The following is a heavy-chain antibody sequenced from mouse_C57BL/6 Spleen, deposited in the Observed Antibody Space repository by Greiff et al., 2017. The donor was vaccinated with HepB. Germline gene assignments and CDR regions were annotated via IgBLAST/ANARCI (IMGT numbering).Heavy chain of an antibody. V-gene: IGHV1-59*01. CDR1: GYTFTSYW. D-gene: IGHD1-1*01. CDR2: IDPSDSYT. CDR3: AGGDYYGSSY. Sequence: QVQLQQPGAELVRPGTSVKLSCKASGYTFTSYWMHWVKQRPGQGLEWIGVIDPSDSYTNYNQKFKGKATLTVDTSSSTAYMQLSSLTSEDSAVYYCAGGDYYGSSYWGQGTTLTVSS. J-gene: IGHJ2*01.